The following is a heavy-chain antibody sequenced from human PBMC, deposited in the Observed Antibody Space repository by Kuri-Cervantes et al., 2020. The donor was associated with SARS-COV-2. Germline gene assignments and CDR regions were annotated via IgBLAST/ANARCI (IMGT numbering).Heavy chain of an antibody. Sequence: GSLRLSCTVYGGSISSYYWSWIRQPPGKGLEWIGYIYYSGSTNYNPSLKSRVTISVDTSKNQFSLKLSSVTAAVTAVYSCARGVRQRITIFGVVSQFDPWGQGTLVTVSS. J-gene: IGHJ5*02. V-gene: IGHV4-59*01. CDR3: ARGVRQRITIFGVVSQFDP. D-gene: IGHD3-3*01. CDR2: IYYSGST. CDR1: GGSISSYY.